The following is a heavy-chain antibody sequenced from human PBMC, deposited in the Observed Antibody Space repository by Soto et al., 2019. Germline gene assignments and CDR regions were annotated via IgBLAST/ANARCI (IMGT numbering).Heavy chain of an antibody. CDR1: GFTLSNYG. CDR3: AKARVRIVGANSFDY. CDR2: ISDDGDKR. V-gene: IGHV3-30*18. D-gene: IGHD1-26*01. J-gene: IGHJ4*02. Sequence: GGSLRLSCVVSGFTLSNYGMHWVRQPPGKGLEWVALISDDGDKRYYADSVRGRLIISRDNSKDTLYLQMNSLGPDDTAVYFCAKARVRIVGANSFDYWGQGTPVTVSS.